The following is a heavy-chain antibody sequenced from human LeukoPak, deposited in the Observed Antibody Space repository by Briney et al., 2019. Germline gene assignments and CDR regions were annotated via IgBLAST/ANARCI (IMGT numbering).Heavy chain of an antibody. CDR2: INFDGSTT. J-gene: IGHJ4*02. CDR3: ARDRSYIDY. Sequence: GGSLRLSCAASGFTFSSYWMHRVRQPPGKGLEWVSHINFDGSTTIYADSVKGRFTISRDNAKNTLSLQMNSLRVEDTAVYYCARDRSYIDYWGQGTLVTVSS. CDR1: GFTFSSYW. D-gene: IGHD2-21*01. V-gene: IGHV3-74*01.